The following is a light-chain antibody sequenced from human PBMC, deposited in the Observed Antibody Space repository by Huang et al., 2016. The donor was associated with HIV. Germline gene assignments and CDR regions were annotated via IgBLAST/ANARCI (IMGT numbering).Light chain of an antibody. J-gene: IGKJ2*01. Sequence: EVVLTQSPATLSLSPGERATLSCRASQSVTNFLAWYQQKPGQPPRLLIYDASTRATGIPPRFSGSGSGTDFTLTISSLEPEDFAFYYCQQRNDWPPYTFGQGTRLEIK. CDR3: QQRNDWPPYT. CDR1: QSVTNF. V-gene: IGKV3-11*01. CDR2: DAS.